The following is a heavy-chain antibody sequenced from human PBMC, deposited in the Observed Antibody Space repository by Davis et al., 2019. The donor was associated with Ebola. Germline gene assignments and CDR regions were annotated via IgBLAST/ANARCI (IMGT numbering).Heavy chain of an antibody. V-gene: IGHV1-18*01. CDR3: ARDFHASVGATGFSRFRGTDARQLGDY. CDR1: GYTFTSYG. J-gene: IGHJ4*02. CDR2: ISGNNGNT. Sequence: ASVKVSCKASGYTFTSYGINRVRQAPGQGLEWMGWISGNNGNTNYAQKPQGRVTLTTDTSTSTAYMELSSLRSDDTAVYYCARDFHASVGATGFSRFRGTDARQLGDYWGQGTQVTVSS. D-gene: IGHD2-15*01.